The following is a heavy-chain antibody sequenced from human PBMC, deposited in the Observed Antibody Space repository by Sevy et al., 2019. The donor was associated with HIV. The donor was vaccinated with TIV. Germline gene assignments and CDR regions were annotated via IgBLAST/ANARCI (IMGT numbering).Heavy chain of an antibody. CDR1: GYTLTQVS. CDR2: FDPEDGET. D-gene: IGHD3-22*01. Sequence: ASVKVSCKVSGYTLTQVSMHWVRQAPGEGLEWMGSFDPEDGETIYAQKFQGRITMTEDTSKDTAYMELNSLRSEDTAVYFCATTKDYYDSSGCPFDYWGQGTLVTVSS. CDR3: ATTKDYYDSSGCPFDY. V-gene: IGHV1-24*01. J-gene: IGHJ4*02.